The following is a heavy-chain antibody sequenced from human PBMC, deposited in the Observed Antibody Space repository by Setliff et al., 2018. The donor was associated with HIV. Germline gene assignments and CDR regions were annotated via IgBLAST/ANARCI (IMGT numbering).Heavy chain of an antibody. CDR1: GYKFTGHH. D-gene: IGHD6-19*01. Sequence: ASVKVSCKASGYKFTGHHIQWMRQAPGQGLEWMGRINPNMGDTQYAQKFQGRIIMTRDTSISTAYMDLSRLRSDDTAVYYCATGGLSRWLVRGDAFDYWGQGTLVTVSS. CDR2: INPNMGDT. J-gene: IGHJ4*02. V-gene: IGHV1-2*06. CDR3: ATGGLSRWLVRGDAFDY.